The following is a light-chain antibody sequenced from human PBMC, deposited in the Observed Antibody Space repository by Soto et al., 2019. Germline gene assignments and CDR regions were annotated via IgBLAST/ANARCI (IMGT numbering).Light chain of an antibody. Sequence: QSVLTQPPSASGTPGQRVTISCSGSSSNIGSNYVYWYQQFPGTAPKLLIYRNNQRPSGVPDRFSGSKSGTSASLAISGLRSEDEADYYCAAWDDSLRVLFGGGTKLTVL. J-gene: IGLJ2*01. CDR2: RNN. CDR3: AAWDDSLRVL. V-gene: IGLV1-47*01. CDR1: SSNIGSNY.